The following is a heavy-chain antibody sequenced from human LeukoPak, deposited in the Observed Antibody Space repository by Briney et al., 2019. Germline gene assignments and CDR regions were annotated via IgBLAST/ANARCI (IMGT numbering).Heavy chain of an antibody. CDR3: AREDPIVGASFDY. Sequence: ASVKVSCKASGYTFTGYYMHWVRQAPGQGLEWMGWIYPNSGGTNYAQKFQGRVTMTRDTSISTAYMELSRLRSDDTAVYYCAREDPIVGASFDYWGQGTLVTVSS. D-gene: IGHD1-26*01. CDR2: IYPNSGGT. V-gene: IGHV1-2*02. J-gene: IGHJ4*02. CDR1: GYTFTGYY.